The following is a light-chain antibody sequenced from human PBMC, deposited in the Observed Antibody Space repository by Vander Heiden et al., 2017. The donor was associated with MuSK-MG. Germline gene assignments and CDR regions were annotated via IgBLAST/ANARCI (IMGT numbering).Light chain of an antibody. V-gene: IGKV3D-20*01. CDR2: DTS. CDR3: QQDGRSPIT. J-gene: IGKJ4*01. CDR1: QFVKNNY. Sequence: DMVLTQSPDTLSLSPGERVTLSCGASQFVKNNYLAWYQQKPGRAPRLVIYDTSTSATGIPDRFSGSGSGADFTLTISSLEPEDFAVYFCQQDGRSPITFGGGTKVEI.